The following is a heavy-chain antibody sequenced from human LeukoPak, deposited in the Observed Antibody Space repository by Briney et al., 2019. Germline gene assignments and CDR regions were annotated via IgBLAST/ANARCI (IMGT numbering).Heavy chain of an antibody. D-gene: IGHD6-19*01. CDR2: INHSGST. V-gene: IGHV4-34*01. CDR1: GGSFSGYY. J-gene: IGHJ3*02. CDR3: ARLEDSSGWQHDAFDI. Sequence: SETLSLTCAVYGGSFSGYYWSWIRQPPGKGLEWIGEINHSGSTNYNPSLKSRVTISLDTSKNQFSLKLSSVTAADTAVYYCARLEDSSGWQHDAFDIWGQGTMVTVSS.